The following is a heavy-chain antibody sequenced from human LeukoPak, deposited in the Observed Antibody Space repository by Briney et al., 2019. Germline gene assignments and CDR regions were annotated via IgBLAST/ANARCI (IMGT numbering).Heavy chain of an antibody. D-gene: IGHD1-1*01. CDR2: IYTSGST. CDR3: ARHALHEAPGNAFDI. J-gene: IGHJ3*02. CDR1: GGSISSGNYY. V-gene: IGHV4-61*02. Sequence: SQTLSLTCTVSGGSISSGNYYWSWIRQPAGKGLEWIGRIYTSGSTYYNPSLKSRVTISVDTSKNQFSLKLSSVTAADTAVYYCARHALHEAPGNAFDIWGQGTMVTVSS.